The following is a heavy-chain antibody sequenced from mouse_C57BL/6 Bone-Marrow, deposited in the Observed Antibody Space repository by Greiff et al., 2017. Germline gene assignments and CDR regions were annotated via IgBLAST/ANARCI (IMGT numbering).Heavy chain of an antibody. Sequence: QVQLKQSGAELARPGASVKLSCKASGYTFTSYGISWVKQRTGQGLEWIGEIYPSSGNTYYNEKFKGKATLTADKSSSTAYMELRSLTSEDSAGYICAWPSPWFAYWGQGTLVTVSA. V-gene: IGHV1-81*01. CDR1: GYTFTSYG. J-gene: IGHJ3*01. CDR3: AWPSPWFAY. CDR2: IYPSSGNT.